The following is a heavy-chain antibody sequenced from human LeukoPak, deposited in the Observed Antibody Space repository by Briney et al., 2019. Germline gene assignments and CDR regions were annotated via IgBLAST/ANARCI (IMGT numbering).Heavy chain of an antibody. CDR3: ARGIAAAGSDY. D-gene: IGHD6-13*01. CDR2: IKQDGSET. V-gene: IGHV3-7*02. CDR1: GFTFSSYW. J-gene: IGHJ4*02. Sequence: GGSLRLSCAASGFTFSSYWMTWIRQAPEKGLEWVANIKQDGSETYYVDSVKGRFSISRDNAKNSLCLHMNILRAGDTAVYYCARGIAAAGSDYWGQGTLVTVSS.